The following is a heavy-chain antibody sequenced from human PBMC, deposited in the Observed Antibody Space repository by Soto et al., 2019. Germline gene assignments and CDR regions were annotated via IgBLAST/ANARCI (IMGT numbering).Heavy chain of an antibody. Sequence: SVKVSRKASGGTFSSYAISWVRQAPGQGLDWIGGIIPIFGTANYAQKFQGRVTITADESTSTAYMELSSLRSEDTAVYYCASKVSAAPLDLYYYYGMDVWGQGTTVTVSS. V-gene: IGHV1-69*13. J-gene: IGHJ6*02. CDR1: GGTFSSYA. D-gene: IGHD6-13*01. CDR2: IIPIFGTA. CDR3: ASKVSAAPLDLYYYYGMDV.